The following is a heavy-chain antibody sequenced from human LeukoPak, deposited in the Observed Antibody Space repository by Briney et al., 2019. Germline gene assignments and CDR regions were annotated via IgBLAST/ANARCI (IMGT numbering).Heavy chain of an antibody. CDR3: AGGRRAVSSYAEYFQH. J-gene: IGHJ1*01. D-gene: IGHD6-19*01. V-gene: IGHV4-59*01. Sequence: SETLSLTCTVSGCSISSYYWSWIRQPPGKGLEWIGYIYYSGSTNYNPSVKSRVTISVDKSKNQLSLKLSTVTAADTAVYYCAGGRRAVSSYAEYFQHWGQGTLVTVSS. CDR1: GCSISSYY. CDR2: IYYSGST.